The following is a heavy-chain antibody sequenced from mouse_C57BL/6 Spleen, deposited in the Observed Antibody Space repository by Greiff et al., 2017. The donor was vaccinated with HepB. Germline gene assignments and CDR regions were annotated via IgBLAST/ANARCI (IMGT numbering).Heavy chain of an antibody. V-gene: IGHV1-55*01. CDR3: AREDSGYGRDY. D-gene: IGHD3-2*02. CDR2: IYPGSGST. CDR1: GYTFTSYW. J-gene: IGHJ4*01. Sequence: QVQLQQPGAELVKPGDSVKMSCKASGYTFTSYWITWVKQRPGQGLEWIGDIYPGSGSTNYNEKFKSKATLTVDTSSSTAYMQLSSLTSEDSAVYYCAREDSGYGRDYWGQGTSDTVSS.